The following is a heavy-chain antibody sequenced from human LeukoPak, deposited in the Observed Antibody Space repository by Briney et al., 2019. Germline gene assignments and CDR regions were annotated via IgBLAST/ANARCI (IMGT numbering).Heavy chain of an antibody. CDR1: GGSIRSGAYS. V-gene: IGHV4-30-4*07. CDR2: IYYSGST. J-gene: IGHJ6*03. D-gene: IGHD3-10*01. CDR3: ARASTLWFGSTGVYYYYYYMDV. Sequence: PSQTLSLTCTVSGGSIRSGAYSWSWIRQPPGKGLEWIGYIYYSGSTYYNPSLKTRVSISLDTSKNQISLKLTSVTAADTAVYYCARASTLWFGSTGVYYYYYYMDVWGKGTTVTVSS.